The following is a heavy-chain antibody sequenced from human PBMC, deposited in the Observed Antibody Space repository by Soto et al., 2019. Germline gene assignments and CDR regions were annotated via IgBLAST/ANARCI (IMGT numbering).Heavy chain of an antibody. CDR1: GYSFTSYW. J-gene: IGHJ6*02. Sequence: GESLKISCKGSGYSFTSYWIGWVRQMPGKGLEWMGIIYPGDSDTRYSPSFQGQVTISADKSISTAYLQWSSLKASDTAMYYCARAGPWGYDYYYGMDVWGQGTTVTVSS. V-gene: IGHV5-51*01. D-gene: IGHD2-2*01. CDR2: IYPGDSDT. CDR3: ARAGPWGYDYYYGMDV.